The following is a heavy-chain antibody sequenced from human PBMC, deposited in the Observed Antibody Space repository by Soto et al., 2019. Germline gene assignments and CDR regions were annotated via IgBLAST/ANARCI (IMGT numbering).Heavy chain of an antibody. CDR3: ARGTGTTDYYYYMDV. V-gene: IGHV1-8*01. D-gene: IGHD1-1*01. CDR2: MNPNSGNT. J-gene: IGHJ6*03. CDR1: GYTFTSYD. Sequence: ASVKVSCTASGYTFTSYDINCVRQATGQGLEWMGWMNPNSGNTGYAQKFQGRVTMTRNTSISTAYMELSSLRSEDTAVYYCARGTGTTDYYYYMDVWGKGTTVTVSS.